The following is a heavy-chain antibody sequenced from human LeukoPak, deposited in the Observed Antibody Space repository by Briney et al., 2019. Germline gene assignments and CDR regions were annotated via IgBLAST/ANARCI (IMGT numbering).Heavy chain of an antibody. D-gene: IGHD3-22*01. V-gene: IGHV4-39*01. CDR3: ARRSYDGSGYYYVDY. J-gene: IGHJ4*02. Sequence: PSETLSLTGTVSGGSISSSGYSWRWIRQPPGKGLEWIGSISSGGSTHYTPSLKSRVTISVEKSKNQFSLKLSSVTAADTAVYYCARRSYDGSGYYYVDYWGQGTLVTVSS. CDR1: GGSISSSGYS. CDR2: ISSGGST.